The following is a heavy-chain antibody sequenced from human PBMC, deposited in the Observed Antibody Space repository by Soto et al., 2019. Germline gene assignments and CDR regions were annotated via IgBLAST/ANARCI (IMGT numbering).Heavy chain of an antibody. D-gene: IGHD3-22*01. CDR2: ISGTSDYI. CDR1: GFTFSISS. J-gene: IGHJ3*02. CDR3: ARWYYYDISGYYQTTYAFDI. Sequence: GGSLRLSCAASGFTFSISSMNWVRQAPGKGLEWVSSISGTSDYISYADSVKGRFTISRDNAKNSLYLQMNSLRAEDTAVYYCARWYYYDISGYYQTTYAFDIWGQGTMVTVSS. V-gene: IGHV3-21*01.